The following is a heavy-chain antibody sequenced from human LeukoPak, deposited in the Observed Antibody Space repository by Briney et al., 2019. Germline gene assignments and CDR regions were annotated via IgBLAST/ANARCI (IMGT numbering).Heavy chain of an antibody. CDR3: ARDKWYSSSWFPCDY. D-gene: IGHD6-13*01. V-gene: IGHV3-48*03. CDR1: GFTFSSYE. J-gene: IGHJ4*02. Sequence: GGSLRLSCAASGFTFSSYEMNWVRQAPGKGLEWVAYISSSGSTIYYADSVKGRFTISRDNAKNSLYLQMNSLTAEDTAVHYCARDKWYSSSWFPCDYWGQGTLVTVSS. CDR2: ISSSGSTI.